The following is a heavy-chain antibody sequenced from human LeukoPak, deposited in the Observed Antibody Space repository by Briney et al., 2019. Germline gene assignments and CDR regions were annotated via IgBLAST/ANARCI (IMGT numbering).Heavy chain of an antibody. CDR2: MNPNSGNT. Sequence: ASVKVSCKASGYTFTSYDINWVRQATGQGLEWMGWMNPNSGNTGYAQKFRGRVTITRNTSISTAYMELSSLRSEDTAVYYCAKDLNIVVVVAALDYWGQGTLVTASS. V-gene: IGHV1-8*03. J-gene: IGHJ4*02. CDR3: AKDLNIVVVVAALDY. D-gene: IGHD2-15*01. CDR1: GYTFTSYD.